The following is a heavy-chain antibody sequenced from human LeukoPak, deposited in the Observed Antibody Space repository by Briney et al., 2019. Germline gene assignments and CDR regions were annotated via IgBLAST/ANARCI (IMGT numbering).Heavy chain of an antibody. CDR1: GYSISSGYY. V-gene: IGHV4-38-2*02. D-gene: IGHD3-10*01. CDR3: ARVEDGSGSSDY. J-gene: IGHJ4*02. Sequence: SETLSLTCTVSGYSISSGYYWGWIRQPPGKGLEWIGSIYHSGSTYYNPSLKSRVTISVDTSKNQFSLKLSSVTAADTAVYYCARVEDGSGSSDYWGQGTLVTVSS. CDR2: IYHSGST.